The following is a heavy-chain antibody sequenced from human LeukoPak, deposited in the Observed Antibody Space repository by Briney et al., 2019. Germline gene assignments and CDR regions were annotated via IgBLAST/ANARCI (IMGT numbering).Heavy chain of an antibody. J-gene: IGHJ4*02. Sequence: SETLSLTCAVYGGSFSGYYWSWIRQPPGKGLEWIGEINHSGSTNYNPSLKSRVTISVDTSKNQFSLKLSSVTAADTAVYYCARRGSYDYSGDYWGQGTLVTVSS. D-gene: IGHD5-12*01. CDR1: GGSFSGYY. V-gene: IGHV4-34*01. CDR3: ARRGSYDYSGDY. CDR2: INHSGST.